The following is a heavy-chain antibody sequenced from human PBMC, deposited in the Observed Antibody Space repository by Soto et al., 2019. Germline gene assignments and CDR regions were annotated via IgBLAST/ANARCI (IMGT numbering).Heavy chain of an antibody. CDR3: ARHYMVSSYYFDY. CDR2: IYTSGST. D-gene: IGHD3-10*01. J-gene: IGHJ4*02. CDR1: GGSISSYD. Sequence: QVQLQESGQGLVTPSETLSLTCTVSGGSISSYDWRWIRQPAGKGLEWMGRIYTSGSTNYNPYLKSRVTMSVDTSKNQFSLKLSSVTAADTAVYYCARHYMVSSYYFDYWCQGTLVTVSS. V-gene: IGHV4-4*07.